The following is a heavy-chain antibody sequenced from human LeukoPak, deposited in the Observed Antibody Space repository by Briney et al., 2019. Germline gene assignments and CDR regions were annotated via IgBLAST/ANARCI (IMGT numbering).Heavy chain of an antibody. CDR3: ASTYGGNSRYFDY. J-gene: IGHJ4*02. D-gene: IGHD4-23*01. CDR1: GGSISSSSYY. CDR2: IYYSGST. Sequence: SETLSLTCTVSGGSISSSSYYWGWIRQPPGKGLEWIGSIYYSGSTYYNPSLKSRVTISVDTSKNQFSLKLSSVTAADTAVYYCASTYGGNSRYFDYWGQGTLVTVSS. V-gene: IGHV4-39*07.